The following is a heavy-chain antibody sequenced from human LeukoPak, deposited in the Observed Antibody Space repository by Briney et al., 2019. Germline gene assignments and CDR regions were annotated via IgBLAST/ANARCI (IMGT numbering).Heavy chain of an antibody. V-gene: IGHV3-7*01. CDR3: ARGHYYMDV. Sequence: GGSLRLSCAASGFIFNSHSMNWVRQAPGKGLEWVANIKQDGSEKYSVDFVKGRFIISRDNAKNSLYLQMNSLRAEDTAVYYCARGHYYMDVWAKGTTVTVSS. J-gene: IGHJ6*03. CDR2: IKQDGSEK. CDR1: GFIFNSHS.